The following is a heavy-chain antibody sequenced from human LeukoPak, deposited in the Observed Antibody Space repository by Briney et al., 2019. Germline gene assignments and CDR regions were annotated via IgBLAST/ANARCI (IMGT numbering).Heavy chain of an antibody. Sequence: GGSLRLSCAASGFTFSSYAIHWVRQAPGKGLEYVSAISSNGGSTYYANSVKGRFTISRDNSKNTLYLQMGSLRAEDMAVYYCAREGRRDGYNTESREFDYWGQGTLVTVSS. V-gene: IGHV3-64*01. CDR1: GFTFSSYA. CDR2: ISSNGGST. D-gene: IGHD5-24*01. CDR3: AREGRRDGYNTESREFDY. J-gene: IGHJ4*02.